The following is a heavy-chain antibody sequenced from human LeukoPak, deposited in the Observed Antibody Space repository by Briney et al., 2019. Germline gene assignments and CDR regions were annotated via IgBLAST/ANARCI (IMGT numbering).Heavy chain of an antibody. CDR2: ISSSSSYI. D-gene: IGHD2-15*01. CDR3: ARDWVGAASGVNWFDP. J-gene: IGHJ5*02. Sequence: PGGSLRLSCAASGFTFSSYSMNWVRQAPGKGLEWVSSISSSSSYIYYADSVNGRFTISSDNAKNSLYLQMNSLRAEDTAVYYCARDWVGAASGVNWFDPWGQGTLVTVSS. V-gene: IGHV3-21*01. CDR1: GFTFSSYS.